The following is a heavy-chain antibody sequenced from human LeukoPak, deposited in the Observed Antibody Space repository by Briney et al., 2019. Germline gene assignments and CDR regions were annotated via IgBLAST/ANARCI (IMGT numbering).Heavy chain of an antibody. CDR2: INHSGST. V-gene: IGHV4-34*01. Sequence: PSETLSLTCAVYGGSFSGYYWSWIRQPPGEGLEWIGEINHSGSTNYNPSLKSRVTISVDTSKNQFSLKLSSVTAADTAVYYCARAGYCSGGSCYSFDYWGQGTLVTVSS. J-gene: IGHJ4*02. CDR1: GGSFSGYY. CDR3: ARAGYCSGGSCYSFDY. D-gene: IGHD2-15*01.